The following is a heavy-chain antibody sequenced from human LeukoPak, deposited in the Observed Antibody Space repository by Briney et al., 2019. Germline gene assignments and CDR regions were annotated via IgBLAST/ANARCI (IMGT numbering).Heavy chain of an antibody. D-gene: IGHD3-10*01. J-gene: IGHJ4*02. V-gene: IGHV4-39*07. CDR3: ARGTGLATYSGSGITY. CDR1: GGSISSSSYY. Sequence: PSETLSLTCTVSGGSISSSSYYWGCIRQPPGKGLEWIGEINHSGSTNYNPSLKSRVTISVDTSKNQFSLKLSSVTAADTAVYYCARGTGLATYSGSGITYWGQGTLVTVSS. CDR2: INHSGST.